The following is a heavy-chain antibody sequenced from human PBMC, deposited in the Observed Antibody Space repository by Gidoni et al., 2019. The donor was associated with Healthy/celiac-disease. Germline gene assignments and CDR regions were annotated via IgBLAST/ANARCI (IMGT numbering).Heavy chain of an antibody. CDR1: GFTFSSYS. J-gene: IGHJ3*02. V-gene: IGHV3-21*01. CDR3: ARDRRELLSAFDI. Sequence: EVQLVESGGGLVKPGGSLRLSCAASGFTFSSYSMNWVRQAPGQGLEWVSSISSSSSYIYYADSVKGRFTISRDNAKNSLYLQMNSLRAEDTAVYYCARDRRELLSAFDIWGQGTMVTVSS. D-gene: IGHD1-26*01. CDR2: ISSSSSYI.